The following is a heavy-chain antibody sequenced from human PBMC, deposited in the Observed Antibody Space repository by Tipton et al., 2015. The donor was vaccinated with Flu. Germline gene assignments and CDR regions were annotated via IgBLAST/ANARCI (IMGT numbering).Heavy chain of an antibody. V-gene: IGHV1-69*06. CDR3: ARRRSDWASYDY. CDR1: GDTFSNYA. CDR2: IIPIFGPA. J-gene: IGHJ4*02. Sequence: QSGAEVQKPGSSVKVSCKASGDTFSNYAFSWVRQAPGQGLEWMEIIIPIFGPANYAQKFQDRVTITADIFTSTVYMEVRSLTSDDTAVYFCARRRSDWASYDYWGQGTLVTVSS. D-gene: IGHD3-9*01.